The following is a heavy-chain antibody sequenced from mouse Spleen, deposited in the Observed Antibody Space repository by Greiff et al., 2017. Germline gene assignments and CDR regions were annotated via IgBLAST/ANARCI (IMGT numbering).Heavy chain of an antibody. CDR1: GFNIKDDY. Sequence: VQLKESGAELVRPGASVKLSCTASGFNIKDDYMHWVKQRPEQGLEWIGWIDPENGDTEYASKFQGKATITADTSSNTAYLQLSSLTSEDTAVYYCTTLYGVYAMDYWGQGTSVTVSS. J-gene: IGHJ4*01. V-gene: IGHV14-4*01. D-gene: IGHD1-1*01. CDR2: IDPENGDT. CDR3: TTLYGVYAMDY.